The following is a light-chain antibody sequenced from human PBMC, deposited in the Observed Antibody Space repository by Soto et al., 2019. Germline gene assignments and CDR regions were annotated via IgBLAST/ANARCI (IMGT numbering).Light chain of an antibody. J-gene: IGKJ1*01. V-gene: IGKV1-5*03. CDR3: QQSYIYAT. CDR2: RSS. Sequence: DIQMTQSPSTLSASVGDRVTITCRASQTISNYLTWYQQRPGKAPKLLIYRSSILQNGVPSRFSGSGSGTEFTLTISSLQPADFATFYCQQSYIYATFGPRTRVEI. CDR1: QTISNY.